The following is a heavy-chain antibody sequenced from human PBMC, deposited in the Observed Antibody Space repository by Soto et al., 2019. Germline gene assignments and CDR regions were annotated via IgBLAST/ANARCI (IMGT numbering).Heavy chain of an antibody. D-gene: IGHD6-6*01. V-gene: IGHV1-69*13. Sequence: GASVKVYCKASGGTFRSYAISWVRQAPGQGLEWMGGIIPIFGTANYAQKFQGRVTITADESTSTAYMELSSLRSEDTAVYYCARSIAARPRALDPWGQGTLVTVSS. CDR1: GGTFRSYA. CDR3: ARSIAARPRALDP. J-gene: IGHJ5*02. CDR2: IIPIFGTA.